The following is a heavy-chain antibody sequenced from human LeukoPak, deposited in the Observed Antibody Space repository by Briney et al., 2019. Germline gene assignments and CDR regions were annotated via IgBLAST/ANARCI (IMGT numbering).Heavy chain of an antibody. CDR3: ARPHDTGVGASGSGWSYFDF. Sequence: GESLQISCKASGYRFTNYWIGWVRPMPGKGLEWMGIINPADGYTRYSPSFQGQVTISADTSIFTAYLQWSSLKASDTAIYYCARPHDTGVGASGSGWSYFDFWGQGTLITVSS. V-gene: IGHV5-51*01. D-gene: IGHD6-19*01. CDR2: INPADGYT. CDR1: GYRFTNYW. J-gene: IGHJ4*02.